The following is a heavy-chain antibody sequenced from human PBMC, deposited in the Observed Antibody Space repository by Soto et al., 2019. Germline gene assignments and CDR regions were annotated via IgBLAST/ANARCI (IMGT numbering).Heavy chain of an antibody. J-gene: IGHJ4*02. CDR2: FDPEDGET. CDR3: ATVLPSSYYCVSSGYPCFDY. CDR1: GYTLTELS. Sequence: QVQLVQSGAEVKKPGASVKVSCKVSGYTLTELSMHWVRQAPGKGLEWMGGFDPEDGETIYAQKFQGRVTMTEDTFTDTVYRELWIVRSGESVVYYCATVLPSSYYCVSSGYPCFDYWGLGTRGTVSS. D-gene: IGHD3-22*01. V-gene: IGHV1-24*01.